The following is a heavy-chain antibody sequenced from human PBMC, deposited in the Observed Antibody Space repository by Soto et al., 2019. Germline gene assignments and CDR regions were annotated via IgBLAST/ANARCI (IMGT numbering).Heavy chain of an antibody. Sequence: QVQLVQSGAEVKKPGSSVKVSCKASGGTFSSYAISWVRQAPGQGLEWMGGIIPIFGTANYAQKFQGRVTITADEPTSTAYMELSSLRSEDTAVYYCARPDSKHYGDPTLGERGYYYYGMDVWGQGTTVTVSS. D-gene: IGHD4-17*01. V-gene: IGHV1-69*01. CDR1: GGTFSSYA. CDR2: IIPIFGTA. J-gene: IGHJ6*02. CDR3: ARPDSKHYGDPTLGERGYYYYGMDV.